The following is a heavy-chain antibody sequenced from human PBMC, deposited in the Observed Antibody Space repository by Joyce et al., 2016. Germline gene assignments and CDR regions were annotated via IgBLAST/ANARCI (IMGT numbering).Heavy chain of an antibody. CDR2: TSFDGSDK. CDR3: AKGMTQWGQAINCRKTAFDM. V-gene: IGHV3-30*18. Sequence: QVNLVESGGGVVQPGGSLRLSCAASGFTFSTYGMNWVRQPPGKVLDVVAGTSFDGSDKYYADSVKGRLTISRDNSKSTLYLQMNSLRPENTAVYYCAKGMTQWGQAINCRKTAFDMWGQGTMVTVFS. CDR1: GFTFSTYG. J-gene: IGHJ3*02. D-gene: IGHD1-1*01.